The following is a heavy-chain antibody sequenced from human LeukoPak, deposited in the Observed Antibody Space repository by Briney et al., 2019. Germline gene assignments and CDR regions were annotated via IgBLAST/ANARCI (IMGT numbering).Heavy chain of an antibody. D-gene: IGHD3-22*01. CDR1: GGSISSSSYY. CDR2: IYYSGST. CDR3: VRPSSSDYLDAFDI. V-gene: IGHV4-39*02. J-gene: IGHJ3*02. Sequence: PSETLSLTCTVSGGSISSSSYYWGWIRQPPGKGLEWIGSIYYSGSTYYNPSLKSRVTISVDTSKNHFSLKLGSVTVADTAVYYCVRPSSSDYLDAFDIWGQGTMVTVSS.